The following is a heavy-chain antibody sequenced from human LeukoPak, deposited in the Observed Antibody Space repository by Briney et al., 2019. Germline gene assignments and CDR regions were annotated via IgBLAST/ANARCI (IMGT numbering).Heavy chain of an antibody. V-gene: IGHV3-23*01. D-gene: IGHD2-15*01. CDR1: GFTFSSYA. CDR2: ISGSGGST. Sequence: GGSLRLSCAASGFTFSSYAMSWVRQAPGKGLEWVSAISGSGGSTYYADSVKGRFTISRDNSKNTLYLQMNSLRAEDTAVYYCAKSFRGYCSGGSCPGGAFDIWGQGTMVTVSS. CDR3: AKSFRGYCSGGSCPGGAFDI. J-gene: IGHJ3*02.